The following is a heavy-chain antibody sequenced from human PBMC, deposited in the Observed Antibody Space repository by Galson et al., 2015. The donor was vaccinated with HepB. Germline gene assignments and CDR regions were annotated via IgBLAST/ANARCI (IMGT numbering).Heavy chain of an antibody. J-gene: IGHJ4*02. Sequence: SLRLSCAASGFTFSSYWMSWVRQAPGKGLEWVANIKQDGSEKYYVDSVKGRFTISRDNAKNSLYLQMNSLRAEDTAVYYCASWIRQLVHGFDYWGQGTLVTASS. CDR2: IKQDGSEK. CDR3: ASWIRQLVHGFDY. V-gene: IGHV3-7*03. CDR1: GFTFSSYW. D-gene: IGHD6-6*01.